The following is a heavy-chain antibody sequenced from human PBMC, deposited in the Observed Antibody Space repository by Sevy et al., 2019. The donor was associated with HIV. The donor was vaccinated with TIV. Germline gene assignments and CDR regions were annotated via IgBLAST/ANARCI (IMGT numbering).Heavy chain of an antibody. CDR3: ARGKYVLRFLEWLEDWFDP. V-gene: IGHV1-18*01. Sequence: ASVKVSCKASGYTFTSYGISWVRQAPGQGLEWMGWISAYNGNTNYAQKLQGRVTMTTDTSTSTAYMELRSLRSDDTAVYYCARGKYVLRFLEWLEDWFDPWGQGTLVTVSS. CDR2: ISAYNGNT. J-gene: IGHJ5*02. CDR1: GYTFTSYG. D-gene: IGHD3-3*01.